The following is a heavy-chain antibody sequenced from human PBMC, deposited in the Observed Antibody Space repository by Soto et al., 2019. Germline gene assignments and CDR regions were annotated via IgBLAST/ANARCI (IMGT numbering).Heavy chain of an antibody. D-gene: IGHD3-10*01. J-gene: IGHJ3*02. CDR3: ARRGSGSYAAFDI. Sequence: PSETLSLTCTVSGGSISSYYWSWIRQPPGKGLEWIGYIYYSGSTNYNPSLKSRVTISVDTSKNQFSLKLSSVTAADTAVYYCARRGSGSYAAFDIWGQGTMVTVSS. V-gene: IGHV4-59*08. CDR2: IYYSGST. CDR1: GGSISSYY.